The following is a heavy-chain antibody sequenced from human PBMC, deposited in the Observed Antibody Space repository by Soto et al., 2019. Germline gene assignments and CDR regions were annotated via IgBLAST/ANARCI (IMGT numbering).Heavy chain of an antibody. Sequence: EVQLVESGGGLVQPGGSLRLSCAASGLTFSDRYMDWVRQAPGKGLEWVGRIKSKTDGGTTDYAAPVKGRFTISRDDSKNTLYLQMNSLKTEDTAVYYCTTDTQVVPAAEDAFDIWGQGTMVTVSS. D-gene: IGHD2-2*01. V-gene: IGHV3-15*01. CDR1: GLTFSDRY. CDR3: TTDTQVVPAAEDAFDI. J-gene: IGHJ3*02. CDR2: IKSKTDGGTT.